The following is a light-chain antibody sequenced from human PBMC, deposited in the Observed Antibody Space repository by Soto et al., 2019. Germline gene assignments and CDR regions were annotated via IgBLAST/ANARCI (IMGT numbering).Light chain of an antibody. CDR1: SGSIADNY. J-gene: IGLJ2*01. CDR3: QSYDPYSVI. CDR2: EDD. V-gene: IGLV6-57*04. Sequence: NFMLTQPHSVSASPGKTITISCTRSSGSIADNYVQWYQQRPGSAPTLVIFEDDQRPSEVPDRFSDSIDTSSNSASLIISRLRTEDEADYYCQSYDPYSVIFGGGTKLTVL.